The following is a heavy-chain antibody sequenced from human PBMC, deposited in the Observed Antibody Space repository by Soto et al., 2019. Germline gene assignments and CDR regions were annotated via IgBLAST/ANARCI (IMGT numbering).Heavy chain of an antibody. CDR1: GFTFSSYW. D-gene: IGHD3-22*01. CDR3: ARVLGYYDSSGYVYYFDY. V-gene: IGHV3-74*01. Sequence: GGSLRLSCAASGFTFSSYWMHWVRQAPGKGLVWVSRINSDGSSTSYADSVKGRFTISRDNAKNTLYLQMNSLRAEDTAVYYCARVLGYYDSSGYVYYFDYWGQGKLVAVSS. CDR2: INSDGSST. J-gene: IGHJ4*02.